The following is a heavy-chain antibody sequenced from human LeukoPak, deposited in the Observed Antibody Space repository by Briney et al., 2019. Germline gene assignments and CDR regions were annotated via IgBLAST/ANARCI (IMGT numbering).Heavy chain of an antibody. CDR2: IIPIFGTA. CDR3: ARSRSYYGSHWFDP. CDR1: GGTFSSYA. J-gene: IGHJ5*02. D-gene: IGHD1-26*01. Sequence: GASVKVSCKASGGTFSSYAISWVRQAPGQGLEWMGGIIPIFGTANYAQKFQGRVTITADESTSTAYMELSSLRSEDTAVYYCARSRSYYGSHWFDPWGQGTLVTVS. V-gene: IGHV1-69*13.